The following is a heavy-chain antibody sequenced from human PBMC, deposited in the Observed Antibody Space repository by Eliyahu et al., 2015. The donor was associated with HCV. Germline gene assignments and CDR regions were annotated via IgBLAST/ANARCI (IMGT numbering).Heavy chain of an antibody. CDR1: GFTFDSYX. V-gene: IGHV3-23*01. J-gene: IGHJ4*02. CDR2: ISASGGVT. CDR3: AKGSHFDF. Sequence: VQLLESGXGLXXPGGSLRLPXXASGFTFDSYXMXWVRQAPGKGLDWVSSISASGGVTFYADSVKGRFTISRDNSKNTLYLQMDSLRAEDTALYYCAKGSHFDFWGQGTLVTVSS.